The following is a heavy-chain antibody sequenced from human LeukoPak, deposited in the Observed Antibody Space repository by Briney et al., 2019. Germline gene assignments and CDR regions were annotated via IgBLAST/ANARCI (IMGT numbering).Heavy chain of an antibody. Sequence: PSETLSLTCSVSGASISSGGDYWSWIRQHPERGLEWIGVIYSSDSTYFNPSFKSRLTMSLDTPKNQFSLNLSSLTAADTAVYYCARASRGKFGSGSYFHGPRRYYFDYWGQGTLVTVSS. V-gene: IGHV4-31*03. D-gene: IGHD3-10*01. CDR3: ARASRGKFGSGSYFHGPRRYYFDY. J-gene: IGHJ4*02. CDR1: GASISSGGDY. CDR2: IYSSDST.